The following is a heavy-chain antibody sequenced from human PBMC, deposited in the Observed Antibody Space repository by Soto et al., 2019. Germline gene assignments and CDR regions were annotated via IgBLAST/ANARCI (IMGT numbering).Heavy chain of an antibody. Sequence: GGSLRLSCAASGFTFSNAWMNWVRQAPGKGLEWVGRIKSKTDGGTTDYAAPVKGRFTISRDDSKNTLYLQMNSLKTEDTAVYYCTTDRELEPRSGGDDAFDIWGQGTMVTVSS. V-gene: IGHV3-15*07. CDR1: GFTFSNAW. D-gene: IGHD1-1*01. CDR3: TTDRELEPRSGGDDAFDI. CDR2: IKSKTDGGTT. J-gene: IGHJ3*02.